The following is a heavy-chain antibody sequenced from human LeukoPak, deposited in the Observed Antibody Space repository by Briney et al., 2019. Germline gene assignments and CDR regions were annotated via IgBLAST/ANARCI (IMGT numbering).Heavy chain of an antibody. CDR1: GGTFISYA. CDR2: IIPIFGTA. J-gene: IGHJ3*02. D-gene: IGHD3-10*01. Sequence: ASVRVSCKASGGTFISYAISWVRQAPGQGLEWMGGIIPIFGTANYAQKFQGRVTITADESTSTAYMELSSLRSEDTAVYYCARPMVRGAVDAFDIWGQGTMVTVSS. V-gene: IGHV1-69*13. CDR3: ARPMVRGAVDAFDI.